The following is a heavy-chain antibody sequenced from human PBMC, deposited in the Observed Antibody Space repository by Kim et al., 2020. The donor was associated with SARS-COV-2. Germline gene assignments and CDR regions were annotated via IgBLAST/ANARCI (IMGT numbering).Heavy chain of an antibody. CDR3: ARNLYGTGTFES. D-gene: IGHD3-10*01. Sequence: TGYAQKFQGRVIMTRDTSISTAYMELINLRSEDTAVYYCARNLYGTGTFESWGQGTLVTVSS. J-gene: IGHJ4*02. V-gene: IGHV1-8*01. CDR2: T.